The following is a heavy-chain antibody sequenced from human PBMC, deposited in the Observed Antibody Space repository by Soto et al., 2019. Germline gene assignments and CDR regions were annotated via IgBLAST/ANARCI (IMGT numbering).Heavy chain of an antibody. J-gene: IGHJ6*02. CDR3: AKELPEAPDTAMVGGMDV. D-gene: IGHD5-18*01. CDR2: ISGSGGST. Sequence: GGSLRLSCAASGFTFSSYAMSWVRQAPGKGLEWVSAISGSGGSTYYADSVKGRFTISSDNSKNTLYLQMNSLRAEDTAVYYCAKELPEAPDTAMVGGMDVWGQGTTVTVSS. V-gene: IGHV3-23*01. CDR1: GFTFSSYA.